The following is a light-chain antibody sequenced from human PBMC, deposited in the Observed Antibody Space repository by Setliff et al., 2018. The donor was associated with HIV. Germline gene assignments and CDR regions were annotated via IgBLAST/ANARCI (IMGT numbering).Light chain of an antibody. CDR2: EVT. V-gene: IGLV2-8*01. CDR3: GSYAGSKSYG. J-gene: IGLJ1*01. Sequence: QSALAQPPSASGSPGQSVTISCTGASSDVGVYNYVSWFHQHPGKAPKLMIYEVTKRPSGVPDRFSGSKSGNTASLTVSGLQAEDEADYYCGSYAGSKSYGFGTGTKV. CDR1: SSDVGVYNY.